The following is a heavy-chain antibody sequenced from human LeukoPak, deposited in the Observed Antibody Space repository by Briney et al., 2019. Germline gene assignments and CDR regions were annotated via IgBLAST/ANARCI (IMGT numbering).Heavy chain of an antibody. D-gene: IGHD3-10*02. V-gene: IGHV3-48*04. Sequence: GGSLRLSCAASGFIFTSYSMNWVRQAPGKGLEWISYISSSGSTIYYADSVRGRFTISRDNAKNSLYLQMNSLRAEDTAVYYCAELGITMIGGVWGKGTTVTISS. J-gene: IGHJ6*04. CDR3: AELGITMIGGV. CDR1: GFIFTSYS. CDR2: ISSSGSTI.